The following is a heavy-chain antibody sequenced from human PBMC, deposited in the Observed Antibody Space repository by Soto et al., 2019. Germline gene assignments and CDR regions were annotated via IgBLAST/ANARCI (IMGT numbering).Heavy chain of an antibody. CDR1: GFTFNIYA. V-gene: IGHV3-23*01. D-gene: IGHD6-13*01. CDR3: AKDRIAAAGTLDY. J-gene: IGHJ4*02. Sequence: GGSLRLSCGASGFTFNIYAMNWVRQAPGKGLEWVSGISGNGGTTHYADSVKGRFSISRDNSKNTLYLQMNSLRAEDTAVYYCAKDRIAAAGTLDYWGQGTLVTVSS. CDR2: ISGNGGTT.